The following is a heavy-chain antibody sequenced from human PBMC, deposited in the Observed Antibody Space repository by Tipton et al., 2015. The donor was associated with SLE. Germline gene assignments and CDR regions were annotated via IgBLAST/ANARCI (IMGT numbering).Heavy chain of an antibody. Sequence: QSGAEVKKPGASVKVSCKASGYTFTSYGINWVRQAPGQGLEWMGWISAYNGNANYAQKLQGRVTMTTDTSTSTAYMELRSLRSDDTAVYYCGKTVGATTAFDIWGQGTMVTVSS. D-gene: IGHD1-26*01. CDR1: GYTFTSYG. CDR2: ISAYNGNA. J-gene: IGHJ3*02. CDR3: GKTVGATTAFDI. V-gene: IGHV1-18*01.